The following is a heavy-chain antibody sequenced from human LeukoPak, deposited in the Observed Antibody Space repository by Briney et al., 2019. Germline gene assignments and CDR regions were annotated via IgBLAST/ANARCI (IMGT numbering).Heavy chain of an antibody. Sequence: EASVTVSFTASGYTFTVFYIHWVRQAPGHGLEWMGWIYSDSGDTNYAQKFQGWVTMTRDTSISTAYMELSRLTSDDTAVYYCARSAGSAFFDYWGQGTLVTVSS. CDR3: ARSAGSAFFDY. D-gene: IGHD2-15*01. J-gene: IGHJ4*02. CDR1: GYTFTVFY. CDR2: IYSDSGDT. V-gene: IGHV1-2*04.